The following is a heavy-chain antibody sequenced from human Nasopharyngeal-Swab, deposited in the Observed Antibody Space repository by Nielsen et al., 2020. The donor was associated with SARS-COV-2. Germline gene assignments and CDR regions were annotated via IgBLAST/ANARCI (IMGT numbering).Heavy chain of an antibody. Sequence: KVSCKGSGYSFTSYWIGWVRQMPGKGLEWMGIIYPDDSDTRYSPSFQGQVTISADKSITTAYLQWSSLRASDTAMYYCARHSGLWFGESAGYWGQGTLVTVSS. CDR1: GYSFTSYW. CDR3: ARHSGLWFGESAGY. J-gene: IGHJ4*02. D-gene: IGHD3-10*01. CDR2: IYPDDSDT. V-gene: IGHV5-51*01.